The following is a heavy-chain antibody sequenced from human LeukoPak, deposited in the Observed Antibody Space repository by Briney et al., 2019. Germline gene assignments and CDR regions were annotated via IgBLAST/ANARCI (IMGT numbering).Heavy chain of an antibody. D-gene: IGHD6-19*01. CDR3: ARTNSGGWYPLNWYFDL. CDR2: IYYSGST. J-gene: IGHJ2*01. Sequence: SETLSLTCTVSGGSISSYYWSWIRQPPGKGLEWIGYIYYSGSTNYNPSLKSRVTISVDTSKNQFSLKLSSVTAADTAVYYCARTNSGGWYPLNWYFDLWGRGTLVTVSS. CDR1: GGSISSYY. V-gene: IGHV4-59*01.